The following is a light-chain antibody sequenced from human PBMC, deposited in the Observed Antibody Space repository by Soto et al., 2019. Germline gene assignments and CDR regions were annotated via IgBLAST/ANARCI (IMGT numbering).Light chain of an antibody. Sequence: DIVVTQSTLSLPVTPGEPASISCRSSHSLLHSNGHNYLEWYQRKFGQAPRLLIYNTSSRATGIPDRFSGSGSGTDFTLTISRLEPEDFAVYYCQQYGSSPPITFAQGTRLEIK. J-gene: IGKJ5*01. CDR1: HSLLHSNGHNY. V-gene: IGKV3-20*01. CDR3: QQYGSSPPIT. CDR2: NTS.